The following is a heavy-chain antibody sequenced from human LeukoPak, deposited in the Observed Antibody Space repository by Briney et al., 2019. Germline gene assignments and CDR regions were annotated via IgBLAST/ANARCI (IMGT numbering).Heavy chain of an antibody. CDR3: ASRNDILTGYVFDF. V-gene: IGHV4-39*01. CDR2: IYYSGST. CDR1: GGSVSSSIYY. Sequence: SETLSLTCTVSGGSVSSSIYYWGWIRQPPGKGLEWIGSIYYSGSTSYNPSLKSRVTISVDTSQNQFSLKLTSVTAADTAVYYCASRNDILTGYVFDFWGQGTLVTVCS. D-gene: IGHD3-9*01. J-gene: IGHJ4*02.